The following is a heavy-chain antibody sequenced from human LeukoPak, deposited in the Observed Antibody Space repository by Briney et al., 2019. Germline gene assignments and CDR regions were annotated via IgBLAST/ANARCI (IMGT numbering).Heavy chain of an antibody. CDR2: IYSCGST. V-gene: IGHV3-66*03. D-gene: IGHD4-17*01. CDR1: GFTVSSNY. CDR3: ARVVTTLVSWFDP. Sequence: GGSLRLSCAASGFTVSSNYMSWVRQAPGKGLEWVSVIYSCGSTYYADSVKGRFTISRDNSKNTLYLQMNSLRAEDTAVYYCARVVTTLVSWFDPWGQGTLVTVSS. J-gene: IGHJ5*02.